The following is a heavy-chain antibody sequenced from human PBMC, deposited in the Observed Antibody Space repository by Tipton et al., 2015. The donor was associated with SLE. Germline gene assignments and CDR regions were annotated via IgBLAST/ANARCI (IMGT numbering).Heavy chain of an antibody. CDR3: ARDNWN. CDR2: IYYSGST. J-gene: IGHJ4*02. D-gene: IGHD1-20*01. V-gene: IGHV4-59*11. Sequence: TLSLTCTVSGGSISSHYWSWIRQPPGKGLEWIGYIYYSGSTNYNPSLKSRVTISVDTSKNQFSLKLSSVTAADTAVHYCARDNWNWGQGTLVTVSS. CDR1: GGSISSHY.